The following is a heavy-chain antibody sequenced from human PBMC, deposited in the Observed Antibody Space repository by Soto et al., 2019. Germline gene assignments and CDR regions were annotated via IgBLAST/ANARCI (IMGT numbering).Heavy chain of an antibody. Sequence: GGSLRLSCAASGFTFSSYAMSWVRQAPGKGLEWVSAISGSGGSTYYADSVKGRFTISRDNSKNTLYLQMNSLRAEDTAVYYCAKDRFVVVVAATDAFDIWGQGTMVTVSS. J-gene: IGHJ3*02. CDR1: GFTFSSYA. D-gene: IGHD2-15*01. V-gene: IGHV3-23*01. CDR3: AKDRFVVVVAATDAFDI. CDR2: ISGSGGST.